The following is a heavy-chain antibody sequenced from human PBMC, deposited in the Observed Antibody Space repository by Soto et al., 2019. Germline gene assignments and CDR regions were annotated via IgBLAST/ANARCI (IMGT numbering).Heavy chain of an antibody. CDR1: GASVSSDSSY. J-gene: IGHJ6*02. CDR3: ARERIRSGYSHYYGLDV. V-gene: IGHV4-61*01. D-gene: IGHD3-3*01. Sequence: KSSETLSLTCSVSGASVSSDSSYWGWFRQPPGKGLEWIGYFYYTGSTNYNPSLKNRVTISVDTSKNQFSLELSSVTAADTAVYYCARERIRSGYSHYYGLDVWGQGTTVTVSS. CDR2: FYYTGST.